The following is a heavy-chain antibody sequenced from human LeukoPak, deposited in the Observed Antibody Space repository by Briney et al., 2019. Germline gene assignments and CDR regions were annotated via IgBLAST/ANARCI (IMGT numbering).Heavy chain of an antibody. D-gene: IGHD3-10*01. CDR3: ARDSGTTGEVKFDP. V-gene: IGHV4-4*07. CDR1: GDSISRYY. CDR2: IYNGGII. Sequence: SETLSLTCTVSGDSISRYYWSWIRQPAGKGLEWIGCIYNGGIITYNPSLKSRVTMSMDTSNNQFSLRLRFVTAADTAVYYCARDSGTTGEVKFDPWGQGTLVTVSS. J-gene: IGHJ5*02.